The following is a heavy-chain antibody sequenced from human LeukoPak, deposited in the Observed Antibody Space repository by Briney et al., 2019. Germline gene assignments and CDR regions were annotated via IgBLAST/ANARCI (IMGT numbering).Heavy chain of an antibody. J-gene: IGHJ5*02. D-gene: IGHD1-1*01. CDR2: ISSSSSYI. Sequence: GGSLRLSCAASGFAFSSYSMNWVRQAPGKGLEWVSSISSSSSYIYYADSVKGRFTISRDNAKNSLYLQMNSLRAEDTAVYYCARDEDDDWFDLWGQGTLVTVSS. CDR3: ARDEDDDWFDL. V-gene: IGHV3-21*01. CDR1: GFAFSSYS.